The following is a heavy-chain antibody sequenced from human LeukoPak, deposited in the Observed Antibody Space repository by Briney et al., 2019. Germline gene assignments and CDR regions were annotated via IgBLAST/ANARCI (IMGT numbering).Heavy chain of an antibody. V-gene: IGHV3-23*01. Sequence: GGSLRLSCSASGFIFSSYAMSWVRQAPGKGLEWVSCIGGSGGSTYYADSVKGRFTISRDNAKNSLYLQMNSLRAEDTAVYCCARTPQGLDYWGQGTLVTVSS. CDR3: ARTPQGLDY. CDR1: GFIFSSYA. CDR2: IGGSGGST. J-gene: IGHJ4*02. D-gene: IGHD1-14*01.